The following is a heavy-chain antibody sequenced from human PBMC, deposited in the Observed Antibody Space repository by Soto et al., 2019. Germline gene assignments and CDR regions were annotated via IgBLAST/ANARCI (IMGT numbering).Heavy chain of an antibody. CDR2: TSWDEGSK. J-gene: IGHJ5*02. CDR3: XXXXXXXDYWGDH. V-gene: IGHV3-30*03. Sequence: QVQLVESGGGVVQPGRSLSLSCAASGFTFDTYGMHWVRQAPGKGLEWLAVTSWDEGSKYYADSVKGRFTISRDNSKXXXXXXXXXXXXXXXXXXXXXXXXXXXDYWGDHWGQGTLVTVSS. CDR1: GFTFDTYG. D-gene: IGHD3-16*01.